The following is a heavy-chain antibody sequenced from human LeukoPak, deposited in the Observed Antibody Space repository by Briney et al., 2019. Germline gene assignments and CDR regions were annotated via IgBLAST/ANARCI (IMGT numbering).Heavy chain of an antibody. Sequence: GGSLRLSCVASGFTLSTYWMNWVSQAPGKGLEWVGNVNQVGCEKYCIDSVEGRFTTSRDNAKNSLYLQVHSLRAADTAVYYCARGGAQWLTYYGSSGYTGGGMDVWGQGTAVTVSS. D-gene: IGHD3-22*01. V-gene: IGHV3-7*01. CDR1: GFTLSTYW. J-gene: IGHJ6*02. CDR2: VNQVGCEK. CDR3: ARGGAQWLTYYGSSGYTGGGMDV.